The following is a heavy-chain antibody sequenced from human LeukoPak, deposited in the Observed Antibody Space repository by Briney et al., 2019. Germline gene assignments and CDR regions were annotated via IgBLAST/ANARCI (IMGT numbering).Heavy chain of an antibody. J-gene: IGHJ4*02. CDR3: ARRYSNYFFDY. V-gene: IGHV4-38-2*01. Sequence: SETLSLTCAVSGYSTTSGYYWAWIRQPPGKGLEWIGNIYHSGSTYYNASLKSRVTISVDTSKNQFSLKLSSVTAADTAVYYCARRYSNYFFDYWGQGTLVTVSS. CDR1: GYSTTSGYY. D-gene: IGHD4-11*01. CDR2: IYHSGST.